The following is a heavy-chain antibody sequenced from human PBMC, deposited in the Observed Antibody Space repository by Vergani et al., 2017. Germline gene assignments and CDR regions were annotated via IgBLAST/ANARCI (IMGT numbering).Heavy chain of an antibody. CDR3: ARGSSIAGRPFNYMDV. Sequence: QLQLQESGSGLVKPSQTLSLTCAVSGGSISSGGYSWSWIRPPPGKGLEWIGYTYHSGSTYYNPSLKSRVTISVDRSKNQFSLKLSSVTAADTAVYYCARGSSIAGRPFNYMDVWGKGTTVTVSS. J-gene: IGHJ6*03. CDR2: TYHSGST. V-gene: IGHV4-30-2*01. D-gene: IGHD6-6*01. CDR1: GGSISSGGYS.